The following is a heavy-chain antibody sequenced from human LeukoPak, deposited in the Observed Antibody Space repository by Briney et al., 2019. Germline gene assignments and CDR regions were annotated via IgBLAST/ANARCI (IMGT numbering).Heavy chain of an antibody. Sequence: GGSLRLSCAASGFTFSDYEMNWVRQAPGKGLEWVSYISSGGGTIYYDDSVKGRFTVSRDNAKKSVYLQMNSPRAEDTAVYYCARVRLYMDVWGKGTTVTVSS. V-gene: IGHV3-48*03. CDR3: ARVRLYMDV. CDR2: ISSGGGTI. CDR1: GFTFSDYE. J-gene: IGHJ6*03.